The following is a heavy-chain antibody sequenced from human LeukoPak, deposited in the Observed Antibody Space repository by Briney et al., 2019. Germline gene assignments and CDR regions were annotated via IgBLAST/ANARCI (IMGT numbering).Heavy chain of an antibody. D-gene: IGHD5-18*01. V-gene: IGHV4-34*01. CDR1: GGSFSGYY. J-gene: IGHJ4*02. CDR2: INHSGST. Sequence: SETLSLTCAVYGGSFSGYYWSWIRQPPGKGLEWIGEINHSGSTNYNPSLKSRVTISVDTSKNQFSLKLSSVTAAVTAVYYCARGRRLYSYGSVSDYWGQGTLVTVSS. CDR3: ARGRRLYSYGSVSDY.